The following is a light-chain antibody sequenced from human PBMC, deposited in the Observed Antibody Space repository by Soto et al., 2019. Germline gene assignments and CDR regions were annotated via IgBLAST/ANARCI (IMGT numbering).Light chain of an antibody. J-gene: IGKJ1*01. V-gene: IGKV1-5*01. CDR2: DAS. CDR1: QSISSW. CDR3: QQYNSYSRT. Sequence: DIQVTHSPSTLSASVGDRVTITCRASQSISSWLAWYQQKPGKAPKLLIYDASSLESGVPPRFSGSGSGTEFTLTISSLQPDDFATYYCQQYNSYSRTFGQGTK.